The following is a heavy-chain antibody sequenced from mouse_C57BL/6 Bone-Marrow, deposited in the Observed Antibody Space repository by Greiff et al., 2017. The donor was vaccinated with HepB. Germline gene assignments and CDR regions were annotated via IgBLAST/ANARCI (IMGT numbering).Heavy chain of an antibody. D-gene: IGHD1-1*01. CDR1: GYTFTSYW. CDR2: IHPNSGST. CDR3: ARGVDITTDWYFDV. J-gene: IGHJ1*03. V-gene: IGHV1-64*01. Sequence: QVQLQQSGAELVKPGASVKLSCKASGYTFTSYWMHWVKQRPGQGLEWIGMIHPNSGSTNYNEKFKSKATLTVDKSSSTAYMQLSSLTSEDSAVYYCARGVDITTDWYFDVWGTGTTVTVSS.